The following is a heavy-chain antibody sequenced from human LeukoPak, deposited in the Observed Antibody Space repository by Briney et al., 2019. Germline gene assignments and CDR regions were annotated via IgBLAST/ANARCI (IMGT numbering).Heavy chain of an antibody. CDR1: GGSISSYY. V-gene: IGHV4-59*01. J-gene: IGHJ4*02. CDR2: IYYSGNT. CDR3: AREAPYKYYFDY. D-gene: IGHD1-1*01. Sequence: PSETLSLTCTVSGGSISSYYWSWIRQPPGKGLEWVGYIYYSGNTNYNPSLKSRVTISVDTSKNQFSLKLSSVTAADTAVYYCAREAPYKYYFDYWGQGTLVTVSS.